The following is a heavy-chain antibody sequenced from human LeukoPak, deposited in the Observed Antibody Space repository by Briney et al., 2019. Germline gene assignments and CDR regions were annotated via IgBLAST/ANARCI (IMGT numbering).Heavy chain of an antibody. J-gene: IGHJ4*02. CDR3: AKATTAIVVDNFFDY. CDR2: ISGNGGAT. Sequence: GGSLRLSCAASGFTFTSYAMSWFRQAPGKVLEWVSAISGNGGATYYADSVKGRFTISRDNSKNTLHLQMNSLRAEDTDLYYCAKATTAIVVDNFFDYWGQGTLVSVSS. CDR1: GFTFTSYA. V-gene: IGHV3-23*01. D-gene: IGHD3-22*01.